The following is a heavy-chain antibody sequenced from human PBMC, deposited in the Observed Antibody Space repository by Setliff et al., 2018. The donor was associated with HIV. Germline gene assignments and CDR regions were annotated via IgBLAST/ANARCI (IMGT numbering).Heavy chain of an antibody. V-gene: IGHV4-34*01. Sequence: SETLSLTCAVYGAPFSGFYWSWIRQTPGRGLEWIGEINYSRVTYYNPSLKSRATISVDTSKNQFSLKLSSVTAADTAVYYCARSGEDTAIHWFDPWGQGTLVTVSS. CDR3: ARSGEDTAIHWFDP. J-gene: IGHJ5*02. D-gene: IGHD5-18*01. CDR1: GAPFSGFY. CDR2: INYSRVT.